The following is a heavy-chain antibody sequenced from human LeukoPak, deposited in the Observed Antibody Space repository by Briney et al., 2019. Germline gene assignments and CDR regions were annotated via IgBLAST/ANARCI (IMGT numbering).Heavy chain of an antibody. J-gene: IGHJ4*02. CDR1: GGSFSGYY. D-gene: IGHD6-13*01. CDR3: ARDSAAGRIDY. Sequence: SETLSLTCAVYGGSFSGYYWSWIRQPPGKGLEWIGEINHSGSTNYNPSLKSRVTMSVDTSKNQFSLKLSSVTAADTAVYYCARDSAAGRIDYWGQGTLVTVSS. CDR2: INHSGST. V-gene: IGHV4-34*01.